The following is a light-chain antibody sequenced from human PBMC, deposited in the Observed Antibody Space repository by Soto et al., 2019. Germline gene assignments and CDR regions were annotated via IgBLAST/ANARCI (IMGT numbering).Light chain of an antibody. CDR3: HKECWSPPTYT. J-gene: IGKJ2*01. V-gene: IGKV3-20*01. CDR2: GAS. Sequence: EIVLTQSPGTLSLSPGERATISCRASQSVPGNYLAWYQQRPGQAPRLLIYGASTRATGIPDRFSGSGSGKELTLNIRRPEAEDFAGYYRHKECWSPPTYTFCQGTKLEIK. CDR1: QSVPGNY.